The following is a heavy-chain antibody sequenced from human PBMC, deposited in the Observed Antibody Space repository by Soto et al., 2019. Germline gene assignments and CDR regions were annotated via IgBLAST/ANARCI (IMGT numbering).Heavy chain of an antibody. V-gene: IGHV3-33*03. CDR1: GFIFSSFA. D-gene: IGHD6-6*01. Sequence: QVQLVESGGGVVQPGRSLRLSCVASGFIFSSFAMHWVRQAPGKGLEWVAVIWYDGSYKYYADSVKGRFTISRDNSKNTLFLQMNSFRAEDMAVYYCARNNIASHGGYYYYMDVWGKGTTVTVSS. CDR2: IWYDGSYK. J-gene: IGHJ6*03. CDR3: ARNNIASHGGYYYYMDV.